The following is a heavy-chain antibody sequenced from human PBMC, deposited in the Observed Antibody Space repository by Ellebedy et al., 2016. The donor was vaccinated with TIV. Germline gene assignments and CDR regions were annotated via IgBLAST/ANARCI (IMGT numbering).Heavy chain of an antibody. Sequence: SLKISCAASGFTFDDYAMHWVRQAPGKGLEWVSGISWNSGSIGYADSVKGRFTISRDNAKNSLYLQMNSLRDEDTAVYYCARDQGHSGSYYVVYWGQGTLVTVSS. V-gene: IGHV3-9*01. CDR3: ARDQGHSGSYYVVY. D-gene: IGHD1-26*01. CDR1: GFTFDDYA. CDR2: ISWNSGSI. J-gene: IGHJ4*02.